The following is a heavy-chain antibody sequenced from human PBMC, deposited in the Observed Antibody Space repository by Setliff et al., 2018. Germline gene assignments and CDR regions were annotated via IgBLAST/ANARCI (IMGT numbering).Heavy chain of an antibody. D-gene: IGHD2-15*01. Sequence: GASVKVSCKASGYTFTAYYIHWVRQAPGQGLEWMGWINPNAGNINYIQKFQGGVTMTRDTSISTAYMELRRLKSDDTAVYYCARGEHIVSGDFYHYIDVWGKGTTVT. J-gene: IGHJ6*03. V-gene: IGHV1-2*02. CDR3: ARGEHIVSGDFYHYIDV. CDR1: GYTFTAYY. CDR2: INPNAGNI.